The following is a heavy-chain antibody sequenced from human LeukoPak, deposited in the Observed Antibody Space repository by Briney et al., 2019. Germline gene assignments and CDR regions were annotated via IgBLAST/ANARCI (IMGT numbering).Heavy chain of an antibody. CDR2: ISYDGSNK. Sequence: GGSLRLSCAASGFTFSSYAMHWVRQAPGKGLERVAVISYDGSNKYYADSVKGRFTISRDNSKNTLYLQMNSLRAEDTAVYYCARKIYGSENYIDYWGQGILVTVSS. CDR1: GFTFSSYA. J-gene: IGHJ4*02. V-gene: IGHV3-30*04. D-gene: IGHD3-10*01. CDR3: ARKIYGSENYIDY.